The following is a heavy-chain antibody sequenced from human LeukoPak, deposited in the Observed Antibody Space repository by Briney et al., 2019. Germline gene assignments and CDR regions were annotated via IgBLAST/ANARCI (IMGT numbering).Heavy chain of an antibody. V-gene: IGHV4-61*02. D-gene: IGHD6-13*01. Sequence: SQTLSLTCTVSGGSISSGSYYWSWIRQPAGKGLEWIGRIYPSGSTNYNPSLKSRVTMSVDTSKNQFSLKLSSVTAADTAVYYCARIYSSSWFLNWFDPWGQGTLVTVSS. CDR3: ARIYSSSWFLNWFDP. CDR2: IYPSGST. CDR1: GGSISSGSYY. J-gene: IGHJ5*02.